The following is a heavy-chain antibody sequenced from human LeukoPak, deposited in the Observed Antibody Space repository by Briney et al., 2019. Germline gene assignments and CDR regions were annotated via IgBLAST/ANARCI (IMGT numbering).Heavy chain of an antibody. J-gene: IGHJ3*02. D-gene: IGHD5-18*01. V-gene: IGHV3-7*01. CDR3: AREDAVDTAMVGDAFDI. CDR2: IKQAGSEK. Sequence: PGGSLRLSCAASGFTFSSYAMSWVRQAPGKGLEWVANIKQAGSEKYYVDSVKGRFTISRDNAKNSLYLQMNSLRAEDTAVYYCAREDAVDTAMVGDAFDIWGQGTMVTVSS. CDR1: GFTFSSYA.